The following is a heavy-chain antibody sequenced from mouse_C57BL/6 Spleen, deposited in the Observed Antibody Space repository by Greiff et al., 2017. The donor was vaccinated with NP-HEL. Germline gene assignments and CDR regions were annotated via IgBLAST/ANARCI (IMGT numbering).Heavy chain of an antibody. Sequence: VKLMESGAELVRPGASVTLSCKASGYTFTDYEMHWVKQTPVHGLEWIGAIDPETGGTAYNQKFKGKAILTADKSSSTAYMELRSLTSEDSAVYYCTRKFHYYGSSYGYFDVWGTGTTVTVSS. J-gene: IGHJ1*03. CDR1: GYTFTDYE. D-gene: IGHD1-1*01. CDR3: TRKFHYYGSSYGYFDV. V-gene: IGHV1-15*01. CDR2: IDPETGGT.